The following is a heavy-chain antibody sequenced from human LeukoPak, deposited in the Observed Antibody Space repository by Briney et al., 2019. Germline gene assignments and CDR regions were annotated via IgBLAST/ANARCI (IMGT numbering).Heavy chain of an antibody. V-gene: IGHV4-34*01. CDR2: INHSGST. Sequence: SETLSLTCAVYGGSFSGYYWSWIRQPPGKGLEWIGEINHSGSTNYNPSLKSRVTISVDTSKNQFSLKLSSVTAADTAVYYCARQLWDYYFDYWGQGTLVTVSS. CDR3: ARQLWDYYFDY. CDR1: GGSFSGYY. J-gene: IGHJ4*02. D-gene: IGHD5-18*01.